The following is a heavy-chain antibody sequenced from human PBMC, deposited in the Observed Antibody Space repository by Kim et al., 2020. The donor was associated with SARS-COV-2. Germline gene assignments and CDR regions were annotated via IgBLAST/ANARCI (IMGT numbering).Heavy chain of an antibody. CDR3: ARGSLIKAGAFY. J-gene: IGHJ4*02. CDR2: INEDGGDK. D-gene: IGHD2-8*01. CDR1: GFTCSSYW. V-gene: IGHV3-7*03. Sequence: GGSLRLSCAASGFTCSSYWMSWFRQGPGRGLEGVAIINEDGGDKYYVDPVKGRFTISRDNGKNSLYLQMNSLRDGHTAIYSCARGSLIKAGAFYWGQGTRVTVSS.